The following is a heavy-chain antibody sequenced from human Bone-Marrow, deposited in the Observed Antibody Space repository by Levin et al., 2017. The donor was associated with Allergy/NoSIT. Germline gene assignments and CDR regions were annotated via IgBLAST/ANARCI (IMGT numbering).Heavy chain of an antibody. J-gene: IGHJ4*02. CDR2: IKQDGSEK. V-gene: IGHV3-7*01. Sequence: LSLTCAASGFTFSSYWMSWVRQAPGKGLEWVANIKQDGSEKYYVDSVKGRFTISRDNAKNSLYLQMNSLRAEDTAVYYCARDISGWQSSLYYFDYWGQGTLVTVSS. CDR3: ARDISGWQSSLYYFDY. D-gene: IGHD6-19*01. CDR1: GFTFSSYW.